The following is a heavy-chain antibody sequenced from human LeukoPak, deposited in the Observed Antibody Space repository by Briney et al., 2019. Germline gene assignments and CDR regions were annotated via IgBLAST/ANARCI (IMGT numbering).Heavy chain of an antibody. J-gene: IGHJ6*03. V-gene: IGHV3-21*01. D-gene: IGHD4-17*01. CDR3: AKSDGDYGRGDYYYFMDV. CDR1: GFPFSSYF. CDR2: ISGSSSYI. Sequence: PGGSLRLSCAASGFPFSSYFMNWVRQAPGKGLEWVSSISGSSSYIYDADSVKGRFTISRDNAKNSLYLQMNGLRAEDTAVYYCAKSDGDYGRGDYYYFMDVWGKGTTVTISS.